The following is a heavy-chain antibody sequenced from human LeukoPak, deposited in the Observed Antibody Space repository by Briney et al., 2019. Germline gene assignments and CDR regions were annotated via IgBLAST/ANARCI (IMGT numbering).Heavy chain of an antibody. Sequence: PGGSLRLSCIGSGFTFSKTWMMWARHAPGKGLEWVANINKDCGGISYVDSVKGRFTISRDNTRNSLFLQMNSLRIEDTAVYYCATYVKWVAGDVWGQGTTVSVSS. CDR1: GFTFSKTW. CDR3: ATYVKWVAGDV. D-gene: IGHD6-19*01. J-gene: IGHJ6*02. CDR2: INKDCGGI. V-gene: IGHV3-7*01.